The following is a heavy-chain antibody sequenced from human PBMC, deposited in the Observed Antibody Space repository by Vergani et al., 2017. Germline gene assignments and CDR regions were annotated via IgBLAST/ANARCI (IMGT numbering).Heavy chain of an antibody. Sequence: QVQLVESGGNVVQSGTSLRLSCAASGFSFGSYGMHWVRQSPGKGLEWVAVISNDGGNKYYADSVKGRFTIYKDNTVDMLSLQMNSLRPDDTAVYYCAKDLGYSSSWYAILRYYGMDVWGQGTTVTVSS. CDR2: ISNDGGNK. CDR3: AKDLGYSSSWYAILRYYGMDV. CDR1: GFSFGSYG. D-gene: IGHD6-13*01. J-gene: IGHJ6*02. V-gene: IGHV3-30*18.